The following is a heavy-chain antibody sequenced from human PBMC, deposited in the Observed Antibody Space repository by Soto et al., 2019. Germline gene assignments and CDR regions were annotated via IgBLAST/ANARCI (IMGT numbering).Heavy chain of an antibody. Sequence: QITLKESGPTLVKPTQTLTLTCTFSGFSLSTSGVGVGWIRQPPGKALEWLALIYWDDDKRYSPSLKSRLTITKDTSXXQXVXXMTNMDPVDTATYYCAHTTSTFMITFGGVNNWFDPWGQGTLVTVSS. CDR2: IYWDDDK. V-gene: IGHV2-5*02. J-gene: IGHJ5*02. CDR3: AHTTSTFMITFGGVNNWFDP. CDR1: GFSLSTSGVG. D-gene: IGHD3-16*01.